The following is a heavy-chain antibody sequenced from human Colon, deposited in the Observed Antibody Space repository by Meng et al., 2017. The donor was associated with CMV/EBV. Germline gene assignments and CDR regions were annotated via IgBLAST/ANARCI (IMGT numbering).Heavy chain of an antibody. CDR3: VRDLYKYGTLSLSAMDV. D-gene: IGHD5-18*01. Sequence: SETLSLTCIISGASISSTDYWGWIRQPPGKGLEWIGNIHSSGTTYYNPSLKSRVTISVDTSKNQVSLKVNSVTAADTAMYYCVRDLYKYGTLSLSAMDVWGQGTTVTVSS. V-gene: IGHV4-39*07. CDR1: GASISSTDY. J-gene: IGHJ6*02. CDR2: IHSSGTT.